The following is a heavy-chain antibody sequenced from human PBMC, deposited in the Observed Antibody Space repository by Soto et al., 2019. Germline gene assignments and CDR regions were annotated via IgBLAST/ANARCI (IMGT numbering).Heavy chain of an antibody. V-gene: IGHV1-46*03. Sequence: GASVKVSCKASGYTFTSYYMHWVRQAPGQGLEWMGIINPSGGSTSYAQKFQGRVTMTRDTSTSTVYMELSSLRSEDTAVYYCASVWYSSSWHEYFQHWGQGTLVTVSS. CDR2: INPSGGST. J-gene: IGHJ1*01. D-gene: IGHD6-13*01. CDR1: GYTFTSYY. CDR3: ASVWYSSSWHEYFQH.